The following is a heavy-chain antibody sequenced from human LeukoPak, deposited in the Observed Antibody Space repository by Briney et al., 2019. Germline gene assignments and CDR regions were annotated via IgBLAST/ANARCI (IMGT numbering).Heavy chain of an antibody. CDR3: ARSHSSGWPFPQGNYFDY. J-gene: IGHJ4*02. CDR1: GYTFTGYY. CDR2: INPNSGGT. D-gene: IGHD6-19*01. V-gene: IGHV1-2*02. Sequence: ASVKVSCKASGYTFTGYYMHWVRQAPGQGLEWMGWINPNSGGTNYAQKFKGRVTMTRDTSINTAYMELSRLRSDDTAVYYCARSHSSGWPFPQGNYFDYWGQGTLVTVSS.